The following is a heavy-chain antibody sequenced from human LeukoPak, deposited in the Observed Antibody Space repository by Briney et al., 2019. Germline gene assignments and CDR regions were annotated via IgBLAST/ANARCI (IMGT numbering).Heavy chain of an antibody. CDR3: AKSSPMTMVRGANDY. D-gene: IGHD3-10*01. J-gene: IGHJ4*02. CDR1: GFTFSSYA. Sequence: GGSLRLSCAASGFTFSSYAMSWVRQAPGKGLEWVSRISGSGDSTYYADSVKGRFTISRDNSVNTLYLQMNSLRAEDTAVYYCAKSSPMTMVRGANDYWGQGTLVTLSS. CDR2: ISGSGDST. V-gene: IGHV3-23*01.